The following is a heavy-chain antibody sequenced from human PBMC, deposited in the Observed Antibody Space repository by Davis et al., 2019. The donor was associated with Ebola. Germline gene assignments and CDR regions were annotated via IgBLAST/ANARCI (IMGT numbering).Heavy chain of an antibody. V-gene: IGHV1-2*02. Sequence: ASVKVSCKAFGYTFTNYYVHWVRQAPGQGLEWMGGINPISGDTNYVEKFQGRVTMTRDTSLSTVYMELTSLRSDDTAIYYCARDLSYSYYYHYYGMDVWGQGTTVTVSS. CDR2: INPISGDT. D-gene: IGHD3-10*01. CDR1: GYTFTNYY. J-gene: IGHJ6*02. CDR3: ARDLSYSYYYHYYGMDV.